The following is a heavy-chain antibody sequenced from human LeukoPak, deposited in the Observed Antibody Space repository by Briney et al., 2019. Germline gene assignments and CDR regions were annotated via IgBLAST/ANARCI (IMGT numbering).Heavy chain of an antibody. Sequence: ASVKVSCKASGYTLTGYYMHWVRQAPGQGLEWMGWVDPNSGGTNYAQKFQGRVTMTRDTAISTVYMELSRLRSDDTAVYYCARDDPHYGDYSDWGQGTLITVSS. D-gene: IGHD4-17*01. V-gene: IGHV1-2*02. J-gene: IGHJ4*02. CDR1: GYTLTGYY. CDR3: ARDDPHYGDYSD. CDR2: VDPNSGGT.